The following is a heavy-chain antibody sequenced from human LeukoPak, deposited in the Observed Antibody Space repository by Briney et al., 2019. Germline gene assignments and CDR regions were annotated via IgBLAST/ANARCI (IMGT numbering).Heavy chain of an antibody. D-gene: IGHD4-23*01. CDR1: GFTFSDYY. V-gene: IGHV3-11*01. CDR2: ISTRDNTI. CDR3: ARGARWAYYFDY. Sequence: KAGGSLRLSCAASGFTFSDYYMSWIRQTPGKGLERLSYISTRDNTIQYADSVKGRFTISRDNANNSVFLQMNNLRAEDSAIYYCARGARWAYYFDYWGQGSLVTVSS. J-gene: IGHJ4*02.